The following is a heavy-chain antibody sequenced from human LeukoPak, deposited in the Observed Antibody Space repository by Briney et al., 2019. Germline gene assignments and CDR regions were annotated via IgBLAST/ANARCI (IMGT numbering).Heavy chain of an antibody. Sequence: SQTLSLTCTVSGGSISSCGYYWSWIRQHPGKGLEWIGYIYYSGSTYYNPSLKSRVTISVDTSKNQFSLKLSSVTAADTAVYYCARGYGSITIFGVVINYGMDVWGQGTTVTVSS. CDR2: IYYSGST. CDR3: ARGYGSITIFGVVINYGMDV. J-gene: IGHJ6*02. CDR1: GGSISSCGYY. D-gene: IGHD3-3*01. V-gene: IGHV4-31*03.